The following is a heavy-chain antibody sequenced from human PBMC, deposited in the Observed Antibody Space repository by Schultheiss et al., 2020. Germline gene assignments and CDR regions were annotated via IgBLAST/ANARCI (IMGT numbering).Heavy chain of an antibody. J-gene: IGHJ6*02. CDR2: ISYDGSNK. Sequence: GGSLRLSCAASGFTFSSYAMSWVRQAPGKGLEWVAVISYDGSNKYYADSVKGRFTISRDNSKNTLYLQMNSLRAEDTAVYYCTTDRVFGYYYYGMDVWGQGTTVTVSS. CDR1: GFTFSSYA. V-gene: IGHV3-30*03. D-gene: IGHD3-16*01. CDR3: TTDRVFGYYYYGMDV.